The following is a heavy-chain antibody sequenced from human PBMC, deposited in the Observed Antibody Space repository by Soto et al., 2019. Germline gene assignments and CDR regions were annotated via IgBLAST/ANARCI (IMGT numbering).Heavy chain of an antibody. CDR2: TYYRSKWYN. V-gene: IGHV6-1*01. Sequence: PSQTLSLTCVISGDSVSSNSAAWNWIRQSPSRGLEWLGRTYYRSKWYNDCAVSVKSRITINPDTSKNQFSLQLNSVTPEDTAVYYCARDQHSSGWYEGLGAFDIWGQGTMVTVSS. J-gene: IGHJ3*02. CDR3: ARDQHSSGWYEGLGAFDI. D-gene: IGHD6-19*01. CDR1: GDSVSSNSAA.